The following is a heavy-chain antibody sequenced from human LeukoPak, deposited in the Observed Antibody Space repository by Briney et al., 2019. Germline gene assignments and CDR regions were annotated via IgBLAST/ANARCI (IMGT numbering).Heavy chain of an antibody. CDR1: GYTFTGYY. Sequence: GASVKVSCKASGYTFTGYYMHWVRQAPGQGLEWMGWINPNSGGTNYAQKFQGRVTTTRDTSISTAYMELSRLRSDDTAVYYCARAQPYCSSTSCYVGDAFDIWGQGTMVTVSS. CDR3: ARAQPYCSSTSCYVGDAFDI. J-gene: IGHJ3*02. CDR2: INPNSGGT. V-gene: IGHV1-2*02. D-gene: IGHD2-2*01.